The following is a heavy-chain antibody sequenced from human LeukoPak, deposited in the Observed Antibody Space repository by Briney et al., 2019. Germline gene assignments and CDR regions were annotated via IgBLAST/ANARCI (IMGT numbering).Heavy chain of an antibody. D-gene: IGHD6-19*01. Sequence: PGRSLRLSCAASGFTFDDYAMHWVRQAPGKGLEWVSGISWNSGSIGYADSVKGRFTISRDNAKNSLYLQMNSLRAEDTALYYCAKGQTLSVAGYIDYWGQGTLVTVSS. CDR3: AKGQTLSVAGYIDY. V-gene: IGHV3-9*01. CDR2: ISWNSGSI. J-gene: IGHJ4*02. CDR1: GFTFDDYA.